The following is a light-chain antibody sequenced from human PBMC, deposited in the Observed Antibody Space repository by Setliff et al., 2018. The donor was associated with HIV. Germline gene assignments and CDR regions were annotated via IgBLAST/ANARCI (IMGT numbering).Light chain of an antibody. CDR1: SSDVGGYNY. CDR3: CSYAGSYTHV. V-gene: IGLV2-11*01. J-gene: IGLJ1*01. CDR2: DVS. Sequence: QSVLAQPRSVSGSPGQSVTISCTGTSSDVGGYNYVPWYQQHPGKAPKLIIYDVSKRPSGVPDRFSGSKSANTASLTISGLQAEDEADYYCCSYAGSYTHVFGTGTKVT.